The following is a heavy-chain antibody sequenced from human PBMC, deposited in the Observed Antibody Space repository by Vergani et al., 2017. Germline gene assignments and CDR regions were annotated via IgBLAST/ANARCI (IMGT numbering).Heavy chain of an antibody. CDR2: LTGGGGST. CDR3: VKDAGSYENFFDS. D-gene: IGHD1-26*01. CDR1: GSTVSGNY. Sequence: VQLVESGGGVVQPGGSLRLSCAASGSTVSGNYMTWVRQAPGKGLEWVSALTGGGGSTYYADSFKGRFIISRDNSRDTLYLQMNSLRPEDTATYYCVKDAGSYENFFDSWGQGTLVTVSS. J-gene: IGHJ4*02. V-gene: IGHV3-23*04.